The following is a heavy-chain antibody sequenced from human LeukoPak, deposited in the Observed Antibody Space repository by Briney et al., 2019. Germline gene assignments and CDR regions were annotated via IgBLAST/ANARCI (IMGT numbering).Heavy chain of an antibody. Sequence: RPSETLSLTCTVSGGSISSYYWSWIRQPAGEGLEWIGRIYTSGSTNYNPSLKSRVTMSVDTSKNQFSLKLSSVTAADTAVYYCARDPSPYSSSWYSDYWGQGTLVTVSS. CDR2: IYTSGST. J-gene: IGHJ4*02. CDR3: ARDPSPYSSSWYSDY. V-gene: IGHV4-4*07. D-gene: IGHD6-13*01. CDR1: GGSISSYY.